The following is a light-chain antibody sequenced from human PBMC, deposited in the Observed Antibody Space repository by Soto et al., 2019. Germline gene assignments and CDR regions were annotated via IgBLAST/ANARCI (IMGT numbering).Light chain of an antibody. CDR2: AAS. J-gene: IGKJ4*01. CDR1: QGISSY. V-gene: IGKV1-9*01. CDR3: QQLNINLPLA. Sequence: PLTQSPSSLSASVGDRVTINCRASQGISSYLAWYQQRPGRAPKLLIYAASTLQSGVPSRFSGSGSGTDFTLTISSLQPEDFATYYCQQLNINLPLAFGGGTKVEIK.